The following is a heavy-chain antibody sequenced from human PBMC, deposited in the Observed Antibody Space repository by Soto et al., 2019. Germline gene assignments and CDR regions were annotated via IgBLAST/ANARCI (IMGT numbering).Heavy chain of an antibody. CDR3: ARGGSRRRKLVAPRGSYYYYGMDV. D-gene: IGHD5-12*01. J-gene: IGHJ6*02. V-gene: IGHV4-34*01. Sequence: SETLSLTCAVYGGSFSGYYWSWIRQPPGKGLEWIGEFNHSGSTNYNPSLKSRVTISVDTSKNQFSLKLSSVTAADTAVYYCARGGSRRRKLVAPRGSYYYYGMDVWGQGTTVTVSS. CDR1: GGSFSGYY. CDR2: FNHSGST.